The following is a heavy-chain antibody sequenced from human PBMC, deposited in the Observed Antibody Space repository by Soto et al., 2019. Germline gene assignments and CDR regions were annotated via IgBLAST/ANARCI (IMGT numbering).Heavy chain of an antibody. CDR2: INHSGST. V-gene: IGHV4-34*01. CDR3: ARGPLRYFDWLAPFDY. Sequence: PSETLSLTCSVYGGSFSGYYWSWIRQPPGKGLEWIGEINHSGSTNYNPSLKSRVTISVDTSKNQFSLKLSSVTAADTAAYYCARGPLRYFDWLAPFDYWGQGTLVTVSS. J-gene: IGHJ4*02. D-gene: IGHD3-9*01. CDR1: GGSFSGYY.